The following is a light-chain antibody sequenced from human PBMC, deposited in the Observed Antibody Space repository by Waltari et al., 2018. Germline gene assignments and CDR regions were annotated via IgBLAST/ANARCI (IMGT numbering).Light chain of an antibody. CDR2: DVS. J-gene: IGLJ1*01. V-gene: IGLV2-11*01. CDR1: SSDVGGYKY. CDR3: CSYAGSYTEV. Sequence: QSALTQPRSVSGSPVQSVTIACTGASSDVGGYKYLLCDQQHPGKAPKLRIYDVSKRPSGVPDRFSGSKSGNTASLTISGLQAEDEADYYCCSYAGSYTEVFGTGTKVTVL.